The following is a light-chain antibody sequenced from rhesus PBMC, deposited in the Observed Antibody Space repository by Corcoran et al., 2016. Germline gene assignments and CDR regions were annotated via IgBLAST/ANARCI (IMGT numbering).Light chain of an antibody. CDR2: EAS. Sequence: DIQMTQSPSSLSASVGDRVTITCRASLCITNDLAWYQHTPGEPPKLLIYEASLLQGGIPSRFCGSGSGADFTLTISSRQSEDFGTYYCQHYFTTPLTFGGGTKVELK. J-gene: IGKJ4*01. CDR3: QHYFTTPLT. V-gene: IGKV1-22*01. CDR1: LCITND.